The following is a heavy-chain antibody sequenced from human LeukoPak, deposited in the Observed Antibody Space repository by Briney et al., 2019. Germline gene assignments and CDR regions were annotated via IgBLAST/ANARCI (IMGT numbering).Heavy chain of an antibody. J-gene: IGHJ4*02. CDR2: INPSGGST. D-gene: IGHD3-9*01. Sequence: GESLKISCKGSGYTFTSYYMHWVRQAPGQGLEWMGIINPSGGSTSYAQKFQGRVTMTRDTSTSTVYMELSSLRSEDTAVYYCARGRRTYYDILTGYFTYWGQGTLVTVSS. V-gene: IGHV1-46*01. CDR1: GYTFTSYY. CDR3: ARGRRTYYDILTGYFTY.